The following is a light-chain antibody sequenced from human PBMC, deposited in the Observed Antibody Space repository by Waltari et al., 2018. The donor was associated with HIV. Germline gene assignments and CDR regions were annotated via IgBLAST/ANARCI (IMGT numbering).Light chain of an antibody. CDR3: SSYTTNSTPVV. V-gene: IGLV2-14*01. Sequence: QSALTQPASVSGSPGQSITISCTGTSTDVSFYNYVSWYQLPPGKAPKLIIYEVNNRPSGVSNRFSGSKSGNTASLTISGLQAEDEADYYCSSYTTNSTPVVFGGGTKLTVL. CDR1: STDVSFYNY. J-gene: IGLJ2*01. CDR2: EVN.